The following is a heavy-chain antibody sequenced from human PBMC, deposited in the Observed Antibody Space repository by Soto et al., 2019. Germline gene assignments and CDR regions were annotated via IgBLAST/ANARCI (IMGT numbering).Heavy chain of an antibody. J-gene: IGHJ6*02. CDR1: GYTFTGYY. CDR2: INPNSGGT. V-gene: IGHV1-2*02. CDR3: AREGGGSSLRYYYYGMDV. D-gene: IGHD2-15*01. Sequence: GASVKVSCKASGYTFTGYYMHWVRRAPGQGLEWMGWINPNSGGTNYAQKFQGRVTMTRDTSISTAYMELSRLRSDDTAVYYCAREGGGSSLRYYYYGMDVWGQGTTVTVSS.